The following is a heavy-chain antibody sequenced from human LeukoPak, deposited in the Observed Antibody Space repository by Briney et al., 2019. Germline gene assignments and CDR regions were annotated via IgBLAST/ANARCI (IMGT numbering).Heavy chain of an antibody. Sequence: GGSLTLSCAASGFTFSSYGMHWVRQAPGKGLEWVAVIWYDGSNKYYADSVKGRFTISRDNSKNTLYLQMNSLRAEDTAVYYCARDGIAARVAYYGMDVWGQGTTVTVSS. D-gene: IGHD6-6*01. J-gene: IGHJ6*02. CDR2: IWYDGSNK. CDR1: GFTFSSYG. V-gene: IGHV3-33*08. CDR3: ARDGIAARVAYYGMDV.